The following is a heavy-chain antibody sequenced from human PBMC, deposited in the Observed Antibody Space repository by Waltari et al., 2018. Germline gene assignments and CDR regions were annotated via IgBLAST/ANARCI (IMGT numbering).Heavy chain of an antibody. V-gene: IGHV4-59*01. CDR3: ARDIPTVVTPTDAFDI. CDR2: IYYSGST. D-gene: IGHD4-17*01. CDR1: GGSISSYY. J-gene: IGHJ3*02. Sequence: QVQLQESGPGLVKPSETLSLTCTVSGGSISSYYWSWIRQPPGKGLEWIGYIYYSGSTNYNPSLKSRVTISVDTSKNQFSLKLSSVTAADTAVYYRARDIPTVVTPTDAFDIWGQGTMVTVSS.